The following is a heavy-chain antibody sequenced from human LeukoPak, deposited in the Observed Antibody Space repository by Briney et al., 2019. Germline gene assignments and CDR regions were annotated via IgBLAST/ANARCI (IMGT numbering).Heavy chain of an antibody. CDR1: AFTVSSNY. CDR3: VRDDDRPDNGLDY. V-gene: IGHV3-66*01. Sequence: GGSLRLSCEASAFTVSSNYMRWVRQAPGKGLEWVSAIYSGGSTYYADSVKGRFTISGDNSKNTLYLQMNSLRAEDTAVYYCVRDDDRPDNGLDYWGQGTLVTVSS. J-gene: IGHJ4*02. D-gene: IGHD3-22*01. CDR2: IYSGGST.